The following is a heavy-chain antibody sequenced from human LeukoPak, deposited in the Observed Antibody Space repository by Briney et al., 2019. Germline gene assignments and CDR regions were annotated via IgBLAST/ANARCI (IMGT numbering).Heavy chain of an antibody. V-gene: IGHV4-39*01. D-gene: IGHD5-12*01. CDR3: ARHTRPGYSGYDNAFDI. CDR1: GGSISSRSYY. J-gene: IGHJ3*02. CDR2: LFDSGNT. Sequence: PSETLSLNCIVSGGSISSRSYYWDWIRQPPGKGLEWIGNLFDSGNTHYNPSLRSRLTMSVDTSKNQFSLKLSSVTAADTAVYYCARHTRPGYSGYDNAFDIWGQGNMVTVSS.